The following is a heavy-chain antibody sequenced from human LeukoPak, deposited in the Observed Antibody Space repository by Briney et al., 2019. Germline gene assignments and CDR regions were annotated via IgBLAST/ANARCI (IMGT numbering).Heavy chain of an antibody. V-gene: IGHV3-30-3*01. CDR3: ARGSSSMATFDY. CDR1: GXTFSNYP. CDR2: ISHDGSNK. Sequence: LRLSXAXSGXTFSNYPMHWVRQAPGKGLEWVAVISHDGSNKYYADSVKGRFTISRDNSKNTLYLQMNSLRVEDTAVYYCARGSSSMATFDYWGQGTLVTVSS. J-gene: IGHJ4*02. D-gene: IGHD2-2*01.